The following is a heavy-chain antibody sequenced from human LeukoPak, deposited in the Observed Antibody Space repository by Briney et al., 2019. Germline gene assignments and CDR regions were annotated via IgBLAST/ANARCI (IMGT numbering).Heavy chain of an antibody. J-gene: IGHJ4*02. CDR2: IKQDGSEK. V-gene: IGHV3-7*01. CDR1: GFTFSNYW. CDR3: ARDRQIAY. Sequence: GGSLRLSCAASGFTFSNYWLTWVRQAPGQGRECVANIKQDGSEKHYVDCVKGRFNISRDNAKNSLYLQMNSLRDEDTAVYYCARDRQIAYWGQGTLVTVSS.